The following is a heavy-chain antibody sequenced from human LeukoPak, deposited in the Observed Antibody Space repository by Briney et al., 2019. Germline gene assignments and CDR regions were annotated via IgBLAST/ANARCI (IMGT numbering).Heavy chain of an antibody. D-gene: IGHD3-22*01. CDR1: GGSIRSTTYY. V-gene: IGHV4-39*07. Sequence: PSETLSLTCSVSGGSIRSTTYYWGWIRQPPGKGLEWIGSIYYSGNTYYSPSLMSRVTISVDTSKNQFSLNLSSVTAADTAVYYCARAPHFFDTSGSRYYFDYWGQEALVTVSS. CDR3: ARAPHFFDTSGSRYYFDY. J-gene: IGHJ4*02. CDR2: IYYSGNT.